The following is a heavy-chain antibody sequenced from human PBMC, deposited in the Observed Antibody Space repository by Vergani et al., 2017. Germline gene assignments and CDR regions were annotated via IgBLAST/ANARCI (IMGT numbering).Heavy chain of an antibody. CDR3: ARHGASSSGPAEFDY. D-gene: IGHD6-19*01. Sequence: QVQLVQSGAEVKKPGASVKVSCKASGYTFTGYYMHWVRQAPGQGLEWMGWINPNSGGTNYAQKFQGRVTMTRDTSISTAYMELSRLKASDTAMYYCARHGASSSGPAEFDYWGQGTLVTVSS. CDR1: GYTFTGYY. J-gene: IGHJ4*02. CDR2: INPNSGGT. V-gene: IGHV1-2*02.